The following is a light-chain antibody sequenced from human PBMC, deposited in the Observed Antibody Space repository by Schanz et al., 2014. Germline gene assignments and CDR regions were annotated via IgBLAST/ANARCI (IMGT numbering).Light chain of an antibody. V-gene: IGKV3-20*01. CDR1: VSVSSNY. CDR3: QQYGNSPLT. CDR2: AAS. Sequence: EIVLTQSPGTLSLSPGERATLSCRASVSVSSNYLAWYQQKPGQAPRLLIYAASRRAPGIPDRFSGSGSGTDFTLTISRLEPEDFAVYYCQQYGNSPLTFGQGTRLDIK. J-gene: IGKJ5*01.